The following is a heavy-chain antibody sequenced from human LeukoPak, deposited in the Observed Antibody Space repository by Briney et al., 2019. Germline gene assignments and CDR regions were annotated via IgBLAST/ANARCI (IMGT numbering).Heavy chain of an antibody. D-gene: IGHD3-16*01. CDR2: IWYDGSNK. V-gene: IGHV3-33*01. Sequence: AGSLRLSCAASGFSFTSYGMHWVRQPPGKGPEWVAVIWYDGSNKYYEDSVKGRFTISRDNSKNTLYLQMNSLRAEDTAVYYCVRDWGEGCFSMAFDIWGQGTMVTVSS. CDR3: VRDWGEGCFSMAFDI. J-gene: IGHJ3*02. CDR1: GFSFTSYG.